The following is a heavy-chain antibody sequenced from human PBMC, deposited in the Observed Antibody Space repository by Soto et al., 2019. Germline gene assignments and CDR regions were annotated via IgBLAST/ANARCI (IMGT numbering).Heavy chain of an antibody. V-gene: IGHV3-7*03. D-gene: IGHD3-22*01. CDR1: GFTFSSYW. Sequence: GGSLRLSCAASGFTFSSYWMSWVRQAPGKGLEWVANIKQDGSEKYYVDSVKGRFTISRDNAKNSLYLQMNSLRAEDTAVYYCARDPPDYYDSSGYYFDYWGQGTLVTVSS. CDR2: IKQDGSEK. CDR3: ARDPPDYYDSSGYYFDY. J-gene: IGHJ4*02.